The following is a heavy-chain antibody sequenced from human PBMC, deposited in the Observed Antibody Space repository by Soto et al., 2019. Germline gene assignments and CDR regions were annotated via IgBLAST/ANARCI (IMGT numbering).Heavy chain of an antibody. V-gene: IGHV4-59*01. J-gene: IGHJ3*02. Sequence: QVQLQESGPGLVKPSETLSLTCTVSGGSISGYYWSWIRQPPGKGLEWIGYIYYSGSTNYNPSLKSRVTIPLDTSRDQFSPKLSSVTAADTAVYYCARGGLYCSTTSCYSDAFDIWGQGTMVTVSS. CDR3: ARGGLYCSTTSCYSDAFDI. D-gene: IGHD2-2*01. CDR2: IYYSGST. CDR1: GGSISGYY.